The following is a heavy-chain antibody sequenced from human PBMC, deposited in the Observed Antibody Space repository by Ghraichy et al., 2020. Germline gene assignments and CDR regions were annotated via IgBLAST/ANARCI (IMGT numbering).Heavy chain of an antibody. J-gene: IGHJ4*02. Sequence: ASVKVSCKASGYTFISYAIHWVRQAPGQRLEWMGWINVGNGNTNYSQKFQGRVTITRDTSASTAYMELSSLRSEDTAVYYCAKGGSYYYDSSGYDYFDQWGQGTLVTVSS. CDR1: GYTFISYA. V-gene: IGHV1-3*01. CDR3: AKGGSYYYDSSGYDYFDQ. CDR2: INVGNGNT. D-gene: IGHD3-22*01.